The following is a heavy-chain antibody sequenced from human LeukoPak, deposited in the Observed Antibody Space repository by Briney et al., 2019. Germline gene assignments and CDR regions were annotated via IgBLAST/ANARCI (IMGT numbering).Heavy chain of an antibody. CDR2: INTDGIIT. J-gene: IGHJ4*02. Sequence: GGSLRLSYAASGFTFSSYWIYVLRQAPGKGLVWVSRINTDGIITTYADSVKGRFTISRDNAKNTLYLQMNSLRAEDTAVYYFARGVCSRGYCGPGTLVTVSS. CDR1: GFTFSSYW. V-gene: IGHV3-74*01. D-gene: IGHD1-26*01. CDR3: ARGVCSRGY.